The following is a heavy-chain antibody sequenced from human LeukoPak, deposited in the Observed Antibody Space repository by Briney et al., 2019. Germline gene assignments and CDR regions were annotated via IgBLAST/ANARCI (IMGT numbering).Heavy chain of an antibody. CDR1: GGSFSGYY. J-gene: IGHJ4*02. CDR3: ARGPRYYYDSSGNGYYFDY. CDR2: INHSGST. V-gene: IGHV4-34*01. D-gene: IGHD3-22*01. Sequence: PSETLSLTCAVYGGSFSGYYWSWIRQPPGKGLEWIGEINHSGSTNYNPSLKSQVTISVDTSKNQFSLKLSSVTAADTAVYYCARGPRYYYDSSGNGYYFDYWGQGTLVTVSS.